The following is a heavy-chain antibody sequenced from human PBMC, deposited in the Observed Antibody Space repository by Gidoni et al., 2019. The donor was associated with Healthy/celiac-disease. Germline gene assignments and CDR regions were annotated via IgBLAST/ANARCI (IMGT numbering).Heavy chain of an antibody. CDR3: ARAGGDYGSFDY. J-gene: IGHJ4*02. CDR1: GGPFSSYA. D-gene: IGHD4-17*01. Sequence: QVQPVQSGAEVKTPGSSVKVSCKASGGPFSSYAITWVRQAPGQGLEWMGRIIPILGIANYAQKFQGRVTITADKSTSTAYMELSSLRSEDTAVYYCARAGGDYGSFDYWGQGTLVTVSS. CDR2: IIPILGIA. V-gene: IGHV1-69*09.